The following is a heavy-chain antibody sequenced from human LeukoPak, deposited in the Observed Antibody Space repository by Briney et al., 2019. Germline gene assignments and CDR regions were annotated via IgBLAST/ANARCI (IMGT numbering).Heavy chain of an antibody. D-gene: IGHD2-15*01. CDR3: ARHVEYCSGGSCYSNEAFDI. CDR1: GYSFTSYW. J-gene: IGHJ3*02. Sequence: GESLKISCKGSGYSFTSYWIGWVRQMPGKGLEWMGIIYPGDSDTRYSPSFQGQVTISAVKSISTAYLQWSTLKASDTAMYYCARHVEYCSGGSCYSNEAFDIWGQGTMVTVSS. V-gene: IGHV5-51*01. CDR2: IYPGDSDT.